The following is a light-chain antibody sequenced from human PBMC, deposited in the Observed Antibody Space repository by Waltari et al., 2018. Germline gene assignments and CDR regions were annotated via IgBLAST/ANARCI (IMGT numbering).Light chain of an antibody. J-gene: IGLJ1*01. V-gene: IGLV2-14*01. Sequence: QSALTPPASVSGSPGQSITSSCTGTSTDVGAYNYVSWYQQHPGKAPKLIIYDVSNRPSGVSNRFSGSKSGNTASLTISGLQGEDEAVYHCSSYTSNRLYVFGTGTTLTVL. CDR3: SSYTSNRLYV. CDR1: STDVGAYNY. CDR2: DVS.